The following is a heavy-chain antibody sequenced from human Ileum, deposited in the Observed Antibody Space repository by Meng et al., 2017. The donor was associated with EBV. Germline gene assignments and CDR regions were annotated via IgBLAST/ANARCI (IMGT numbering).Heavy chain of an antibody. CDR3: ARESYSDSSGYYSLDY. D-gene: IGHD3-22*01. Sequence: QWPLEGSGPGLVKPSGTLSLTCAVSGGSISSSNWWSWVRQAPGKGLEWIGEIHHTESTNYNPSLKSRVTISVDKSKNQFSLKLSSVTAADTAVYYCARESYSDSSGYYSLDYWGQGSLVTVSS. CDR1: GGSISSSNW. J-gene: IGHJ4*02. CDR2: IHHTEST. V-gene: IGHV4-4*02.